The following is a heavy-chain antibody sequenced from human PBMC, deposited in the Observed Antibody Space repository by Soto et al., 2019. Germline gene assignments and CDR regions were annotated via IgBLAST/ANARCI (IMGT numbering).Heavy chain of an antibody. CDR1: GYSFTSYL. CDR3: PRLARSGFITMAPYYYGMDV. J-gene: IGHJ6*02. CDR2: IYPGDSDT. Sequence: GESLKISFKGSGYSFTSYLICWVRQMPVKGLEWMGIIYPGDSDTRYSPSFQGQVTISADKSISTAYLQWSSLKASDTAMYYCPRLARSGFITMAPYYYGMDVRGQGTKVTVSS. D-gene: IGHD3-10*01. V-gene: IGHV5-51*01.